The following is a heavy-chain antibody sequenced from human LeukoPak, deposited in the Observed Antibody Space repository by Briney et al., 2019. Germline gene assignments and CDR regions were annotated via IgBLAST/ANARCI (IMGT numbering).Heavy chain of an antibody. V-gene: IGHV4-34*01. CDR3: ARTGRTGGSYYFDY. D-gene: IGHD7-27*01. Sequence: SETLSLTCAVYGGSFSGYYWSWIRQPPGKGLEWIGSIYYSGSTYYNPSLKSRVTISVDTSKNQFSLQLSSVTAAGTAVYYCARTGRTGGSYYFDYWGQGTLVTVSS. CDR1: GGSFSGYY. J-gene: IGHJ4*02. CDR2: IYYSGST.